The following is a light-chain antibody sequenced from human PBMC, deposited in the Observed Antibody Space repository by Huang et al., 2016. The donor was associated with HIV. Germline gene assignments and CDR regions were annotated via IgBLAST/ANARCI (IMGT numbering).Light chain of an antibody. CDR3: QQYGRSLSWT. J-gene: IGKJ1*01. CDR2: DAS. CDR1: QSLTSNY. Sequence: IVLTQSPGTLSLSPGERATLSCRASQSLTSNYLAWYQRKPGQDPRLLIYDASRRATGIPDRFSGGGSGTDFTLSISRLEPEDFAVYYCQQYGRSLSWTVGQGTKVEIK. V-gene: IGKV3-20*01.